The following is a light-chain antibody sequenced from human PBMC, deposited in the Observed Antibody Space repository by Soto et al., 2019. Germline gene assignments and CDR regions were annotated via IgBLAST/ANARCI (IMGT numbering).Light chain of an antibody. CDR3: SSDAGNDKYV. CDR2: EVS. CDR1: SSDVGGYNY. J-gene: IGLJ1*01. V-gene: IGLV2-8*01. Sequence: QSVLTQPPSASGSPGQSVTISCTGTSSDVGGYNYVSWYQHHPGKAPKLMIYEVSKRPSGVPDRFSGSKSGNTASLTVSGLQADDEADYYCSSDAGNDKYVFGSGTKVT.